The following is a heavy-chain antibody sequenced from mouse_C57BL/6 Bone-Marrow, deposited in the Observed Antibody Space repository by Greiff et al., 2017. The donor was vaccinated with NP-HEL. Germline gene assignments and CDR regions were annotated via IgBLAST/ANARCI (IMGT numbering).Heavy chain of an antibody. CDR3: ANLITFYAMDY. CDR2: IYPGDGDT. D-gene: IGHD1-1*01. J-gene: IGHJ4*01. V-gene: IGHV1-82*01. Sequence: VQLQQSGPELVKPGASVKISCKASGYAFSSSWMNWVKQRPGKGLEWIGRIYPGDGDTNYNGKFKGKATLTADKSSSTAYMQLSSLTSEDSAVYFCANLITFYAMDYWGQGTSVTVSS. CDR1: GYAFSSSW.